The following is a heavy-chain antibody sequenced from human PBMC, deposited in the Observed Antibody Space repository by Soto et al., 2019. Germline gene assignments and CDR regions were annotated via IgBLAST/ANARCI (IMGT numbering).Heavy chain of an antibody. V-gene: IGHV3-23*01. CDR3: AKELGVKEQQLLRNSDWFAP. J-gene: IGHJ5*02. CDR2: ISGSGGST. Sequence: GGSLRLSCAASGFTFSSYAMSWVRQAPGKGLEWVSAISGSGGSTYYADSVKGRFTISRDNSKNTLYLQMNSLRAEDTAVYYWAKELGVKEQQLLRNSDWFAPWGQGTLVTVSS. D-gene: IGHD6-13*01. CDR1: GFTFSSYA.